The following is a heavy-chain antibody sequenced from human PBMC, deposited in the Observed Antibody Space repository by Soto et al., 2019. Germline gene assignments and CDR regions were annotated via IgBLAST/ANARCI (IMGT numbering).Heavy chain of an antibody. Sequence: QVQLMQSGAEVKKPGASVRVSCKASGYSFTSYDINWVRRAPGQGFERMGYMNPASGNTGSPQKFQGRVTLTRDTAITTAYIELSSLRSEDTAVYFCARFQLGGASNFCGQGTLVTVSS. V-gene: IGHV1-8*01. CDR2: MNPASGNT. CDR3: ARFQLGGASNF. CDR1: GYSFTSYD. J-gene: IGHJ4*02. D-gene: IGHD5-18*01.